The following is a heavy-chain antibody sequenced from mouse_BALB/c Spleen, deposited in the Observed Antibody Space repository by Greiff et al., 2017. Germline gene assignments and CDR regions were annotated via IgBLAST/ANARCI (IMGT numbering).Heavy chain of an antibody. D-gene: IGHD2-4*01. CDR2: ISSGSSTI. J-gene: IGHJ4*01. CDR3: ARSGDYDLNYAMDY. CDR1: GFTFSSFG. V-gene: IGHV5-17*02. Sequence: EVQGVESGGGLVQPGGSRKLSCASSGFTFSSFGMHWVRQAPEKGLEWVAYISSGSSTIYYADTVKGRFTISRDNPKNTLFLQMTSLRSEDTAMYYCARSGDYDLNYAMDYWGQGTSVTVSS.